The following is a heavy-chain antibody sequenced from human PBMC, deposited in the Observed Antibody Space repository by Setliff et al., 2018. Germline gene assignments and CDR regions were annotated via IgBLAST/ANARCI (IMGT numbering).Heavy chain of an antibody. D-gene: IGHD1-26*01. J-gene: IGHJ4*02. Sequence: GSLRLSCAISGFTFKSYAMIWVRQTPGKGLEWVSLIYSDNMTTSYADSVKGRFTISRDNSKNTVYLEMNNLRADDTSVYYCAGDPPRSDWRLDSWGQGTLVTVSS. CDR1: GFTFKSYA. CDR3: AGDPPRSDWRLDS. V-gene: IGHV3-23*03. CDR2: IYSDNMTT.